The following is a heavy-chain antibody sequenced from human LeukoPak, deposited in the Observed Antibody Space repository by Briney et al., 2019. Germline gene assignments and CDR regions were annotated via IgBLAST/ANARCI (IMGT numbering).Heavy chain of an antibody. CDR1: GFTFSSYS. Sequence: GGSLRLSCAASGFTFSSYSMNWVRQAPGKGLEWVSSISSSSSYIYYADSVEGRFTISRDNAKNSLYLQMNSLRAEDTAVYYCAREASWFGELLEKDAFDIWGQGTMVTVSS. V-gene: IGHV3-21*01. J-gene: IGHJ3*02. CDR2: ISSSSSYI. D-gene: IGHD3-10*01. CDR3: AREASWFGELLEKDAFDI.